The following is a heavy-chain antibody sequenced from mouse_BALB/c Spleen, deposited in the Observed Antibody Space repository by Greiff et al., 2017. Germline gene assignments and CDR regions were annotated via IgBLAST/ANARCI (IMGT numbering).Heavy chain of an antibody. D-gene: IGHD3-1*01. CDR1: GFTFSDYY. J-gene: IGHJ2*01. V-gene: IGHV5-4*02. CDR2: ISDGGSYT. Sequence: DVMLVESGGGLVKPGGSLKLSCAASGFTFSDYYMYWVRQTPEKRLEWVATISDGGSYTYYPDSVKGRFTISRDNAKNNLYLQMSSLKSEDTAMYYCARGPRPPYYWGQGTTLTVSS. CDR3: ARGPRPPYY.